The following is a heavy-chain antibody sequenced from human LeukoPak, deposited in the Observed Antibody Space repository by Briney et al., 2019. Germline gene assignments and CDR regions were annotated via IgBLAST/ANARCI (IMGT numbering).Heavy chain of an antibody. CDR1: GGSISSYY. V-gene: IGHV4-59*01. CDR2: ISYSGGT. CDR3: ARVGTIAAAGTLDY. D-gene: IGHD6-13*01. Sequence: SETLSLTCTVSGGSISSYYWSWIRQPPGKGLEWIGYISYSGGTNYNPSLKSRITISVDTSKNQLSLKLSSVTAAETAVYYCARVGTIAAAGTLDYWGQGTLVTVSS. J-gene: IGHJ4*02.